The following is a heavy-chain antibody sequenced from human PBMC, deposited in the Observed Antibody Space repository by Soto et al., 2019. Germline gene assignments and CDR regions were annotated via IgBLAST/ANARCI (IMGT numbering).Heavy chain of an antibody. D-gene: IGHD3-22*01. CDR2: IYYSGST. CDR1: GGSISNYY. CDR3: ARDKSRHYYDSSGFDAFDI. V-gene: IGHV4-59*01. J-gene: IGHJ3*02. Sequence: QVQLQESGPGLVKPSETLSLTCTVSGGSISNYYWSWIRQPPGKGLEWIGYIYYSGSTNYNPSLKSQVTISVDTSKNQFSLTLSSVTAADTAVYYCARDKSRHYYDSSGFDAFDIWGQGTMVILSS.